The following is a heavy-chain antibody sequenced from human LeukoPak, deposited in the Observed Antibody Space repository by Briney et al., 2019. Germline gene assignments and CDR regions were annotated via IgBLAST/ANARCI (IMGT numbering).Heavy chain of an antibody. J-gene: IGHJ5*02. V-gene: IGHV1-69*13. D-gene: IGHD2-2*01. CDR1: GGTFSSYA. Sequence: SVKVSCKASGGTFSSYAISWVRQAPGQGLEWMGGIIPIFGTANYAQKFQGRVTITADESTSTAYMELSSLRSEDTAVYYCARDTGGTSDKWFDPWGQGTLVTVSS. CDR2: IIPIFGTA. CDR3: ARDTGGTSDKWFDP.